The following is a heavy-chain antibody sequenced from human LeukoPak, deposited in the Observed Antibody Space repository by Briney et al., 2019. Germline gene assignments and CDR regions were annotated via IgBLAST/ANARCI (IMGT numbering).Heavy chain of an antibody. V-gene: IGHV3-15*01. J-gene: IGHJ6*03. Sequence: PGGSLRLSCAASGFTFSNAWMSWVRQAPEKGLEWVGHINTKTDGGAADYAAPVRGRFTISRDDSKNMLHLQMNSLKTEDTGVYYCTTDQRGIAARIFYYYMDVWGKGTTVTVSS. D-gene: IGHD6-6*01. CDR1: GFTFSNAW. CDR3: TTDQRGIAARIFYYYMDV. CDR2: INTKTDGGAA.